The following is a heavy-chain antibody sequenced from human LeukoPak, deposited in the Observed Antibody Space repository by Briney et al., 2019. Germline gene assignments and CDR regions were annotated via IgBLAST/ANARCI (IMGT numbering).Heavy chain of an antibody. CDR3: AREFWSGHNGLDY. J-gene: IGHJ4*02. V-gene: IGHV4-59*12. D-gene: IGHD3-3*01. CDR1: GGSISSYH. CDR2: IHYTGNT. Sequence: PSETLSLTCTVSGGSISSYHWSWIRQSPGKGLEWIGYIHYTGNTNYNPSLKSRVTMSVDTSKNQFSLKLSSVTAADTAVYYCAREFWSGHNGLDYWGQGTLVTVSS.